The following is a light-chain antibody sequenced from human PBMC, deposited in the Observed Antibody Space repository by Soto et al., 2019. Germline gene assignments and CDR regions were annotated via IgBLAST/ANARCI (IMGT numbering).Light chain of an antibody. CDR2: DAS. Sequence: EFVLTQSPCTLSLSPGERATLSCRASQTVRNNYLAWYQQKPGQAPRLLIYDASSRATGIPDRFSGGGSGTDFTLTISRLEPEDFAVYYCQQYGSSPLTFGPGTKVDI. CDR1: QTVRNNY. J-gene: IGKJ3*01. CDR3: QQYGSSPLT. V-gene: IGKV3-20*01.